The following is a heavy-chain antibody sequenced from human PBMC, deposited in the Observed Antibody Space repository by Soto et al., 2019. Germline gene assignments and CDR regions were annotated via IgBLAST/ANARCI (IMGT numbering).Heavy chain of an antibody. J-gene: IGHJ5*02. CDR1: GFTISSYW. D-gene: IGHD3-10*01. CDR2: INSDGSDT. Sequence: GGSLRLSCAASGFTISSYWMNWVRQGPGKGLVWVSRINSDGSDTSYADSVKGQFTNSRDNAKNTLYLQMNSLRAEDTAVYYCAKDLGFEGFGESYEGWFDPWGQGTLVTVSS. CDR3: AKDLGFEGFGESYEGWFDP. V-gene: IGHV3-74*01.